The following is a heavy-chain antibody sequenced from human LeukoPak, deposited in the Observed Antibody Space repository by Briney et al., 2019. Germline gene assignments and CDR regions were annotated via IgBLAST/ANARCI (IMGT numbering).Heavy chain of an antibody. D-gene: IGHD4-17*01. Sequence: GGSLRLSCAASGFTFSSYGMSWVRQAPGKGLEWVSAISGSGGTMDYADSVKGRFTVSRDNGKKLVHLQLNSLRAEDTAVYFCARIPHPDYADAQWGQGTLVIVSS. CDR1: GFTFSSYG. CDR3: ARIPHPDYADAQ. CDR2: ISGSGGTM. V-gene: IGHV3-48*04. J-gene: IGHJ4*02.